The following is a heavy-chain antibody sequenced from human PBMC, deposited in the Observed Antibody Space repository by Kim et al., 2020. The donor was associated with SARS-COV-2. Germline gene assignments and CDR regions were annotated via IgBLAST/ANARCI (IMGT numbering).Heavy chain of an antibody. J-gene: IGHJ5*02. CDR2: IKLRGSEQ. V-gene: IGHV3-7*01. CDR1: GFSFSTDW. Sequence: GGSLRLSCVASGFSFSTDWMNWVRQAPGKGLESVATIKLRGSEQYYVDSVKGRFTISRENDKNSLYLQMNSLRVEDTAIYYCARGRLSSWGQGTLVTVSS. CDR3: ARGRLSS.